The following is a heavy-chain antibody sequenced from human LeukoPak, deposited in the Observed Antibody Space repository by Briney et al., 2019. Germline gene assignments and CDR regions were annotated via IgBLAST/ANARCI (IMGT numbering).Heavy chain of an antibody. CDR3: ARDLRRAAAGLDY. V-gene: IGHV1-69*13. Sequence: SVKVSCKASGGTFSSYAISWVRQAPGQGLEWMGGIIPIFGTANYAQKFQGRVTTTADESTSTAYMELSSLRSEDTAVYYCARDLRRAAAGLDYWGQGTLVTVSS. CDR1: GGTFSSYA. D-gene: IGHD6-13*01. J-gene: IGHJ4*02. CDR2: IIPIFGTA.